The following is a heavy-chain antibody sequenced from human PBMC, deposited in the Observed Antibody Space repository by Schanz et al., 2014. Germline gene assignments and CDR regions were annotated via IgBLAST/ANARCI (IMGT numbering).Heavy chain of an antibody. V-gene: IGHV3-30*02. Sequence: QVQLVESGGGVVRPGRSLRLSCATSGFTFSRFGMHWVRQAPGKGLVWGTYIRYDGINKYYADSVKGRFTVSRDNAKSTLFLQMDSLRPEDTAIYYCAKDPHKDYGGKPQTFDIWGQGTMVTVSS. CDR3: AKDPHKDYGGKPQTFDI. CDR2: IRYDGINK. CDR1: GFTFSRFG. D-gene: IGHD4-17*01. J-gene: IGHJ3*02.